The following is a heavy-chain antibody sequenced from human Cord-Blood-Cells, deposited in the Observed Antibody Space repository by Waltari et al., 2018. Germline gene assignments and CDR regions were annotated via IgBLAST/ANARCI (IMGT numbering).Heavy chain of an antibody. CDR1: GYTFTGYC. CDR3: AVLCSSSSCFDY. Sequence: QVQLVQSGAAVKKPGASVKVSCKASGYTFTGYCIHWVRQAPGQGLEWMGWINPNSGGTNYAQKFQGRVTMTRDTSISTAYMELSRLRSDDTAVYYCAVLCSSSSCFDYWGQGTLVTVSS. CDR2: INPNSGGT. D-gene: IGHD6-6*01. V-gene: IGHV1-2*02. J-gene: IGHJ4*02.